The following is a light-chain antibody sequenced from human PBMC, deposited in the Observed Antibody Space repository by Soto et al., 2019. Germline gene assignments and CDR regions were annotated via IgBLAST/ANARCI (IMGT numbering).Light chain of an antibody. CDR2: STN. CDR1: SGSVSTSYY. V-gene: IGLV8-61*01. CDR3: ELYMGSGIWV. J-gene: IGLJ3*02. Sequence: QTVVTQEPSFSVSPGRTVTLTCGLSSGSVSTSYYPSWYQQTPGQAPRTLVYSTNTRSSWVPDRFSGSILGNKAALTITGALPDDESDYYCELYMGSGIWVFGGGTKVTVL.